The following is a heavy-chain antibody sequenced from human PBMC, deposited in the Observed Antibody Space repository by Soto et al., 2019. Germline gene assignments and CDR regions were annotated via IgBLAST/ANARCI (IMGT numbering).Heavy chain of an antibody. V-gene: IGHV1-18*01. CDR2: ISAYNGNT. CDR1: GYTFTSYG. Sequence: QVQLVQSGAEVKKPGASVKVSCKASGYTFTSYGISWVRQAPGQGLEWMGWISAYNGNTNYAQKLQGRVTMTTDTSXSXAYMELRSLRSDDTAVYYCAREIPLYYDILKVWFDPWGQGTLVTVSS. D-gene: IGHD3-9*01. CDR3: AREIPLYYDILKVWFDP. J-gene: IGHJ5*02.